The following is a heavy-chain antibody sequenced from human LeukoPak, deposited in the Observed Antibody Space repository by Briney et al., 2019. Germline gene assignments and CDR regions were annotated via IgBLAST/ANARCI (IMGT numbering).Heavy chain of an antibody. CDR2: IFYNGNT. CDR1: GGSFSGYY. D-gene: IGHD2-2*01. V-gene: IGHV4-59*01. CDR3: ARAPRDRGYCGATSCFEYMDV. J-gene: IGHJ6*03. Sequence: SETLSLTCAVYGGSFSGYYWSWIRQPPGKGLEWIAYIFYNGNTKYNPSLKSRVTISVDTSKTQFSLKVTSVTAADTAVYYCARAPRDRGYCGATSCFEYMDVWGRGTTVTISS.